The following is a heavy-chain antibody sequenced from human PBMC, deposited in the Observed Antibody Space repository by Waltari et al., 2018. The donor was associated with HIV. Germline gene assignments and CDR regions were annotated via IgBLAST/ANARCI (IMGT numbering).Heavy chain of an antibody. Sequence: QVQLVESGGGVVQPGRSLRLACAASGFTFSSYGMHWVRQAPGKGLEWVAVIWYDGSNKDYADSVKGRFTISRDNSKNTLYLQMNSLRAEDTAVYYCARDRGGYCSGGSCYLFDYWGQGTLVTVSS. CDR1: GFTFSSYG. D-gene: IGHD2-15*01. V-gene: IGHV3-33*01. CDR2: IWYDGSNK. J-gene: IGHJ4*02. CDR3: ARDRGGYCSGGSCYLFDY.